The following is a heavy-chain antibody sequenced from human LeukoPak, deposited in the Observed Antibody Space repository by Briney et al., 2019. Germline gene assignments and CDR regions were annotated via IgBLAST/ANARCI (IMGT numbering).Heavy chain of an antibody. CDR2: ISGSGGGT. D-gene: IGHD1/OR15-1a*01. CDR1: GFTFSNYA. J-gene: IGHJ4*02. Sequence: GGSLRLSCAASGFTFSNYAMNWVRQAPGKGLEWVSAISGSGGGTYYADSVKGRFTISRDNSKNTLYLQMNSLRAEDTAVYYCAKVPYNWNNGGFDYWGQGTLVTVSS. V-gene: IGHV3-23*01. CDR3: AKVPYNWNNGGFDY.